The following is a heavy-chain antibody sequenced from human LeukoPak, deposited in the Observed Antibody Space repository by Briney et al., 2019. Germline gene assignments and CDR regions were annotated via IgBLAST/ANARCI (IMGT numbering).Heavy chain of an antibody. D-gene: IGHD3-10*01. CDR1: GFTFSSYS. J-gene: IGHJ4*02. CDR3: AKDRGWYFDY. CDR2: IRYDGSNK. V-gene: IGHV3-30*02. Sequence: PGGCLRLSCAASGFTFSSYSMHWVRLAPGKGLEWVAFIRYDGSNKYYADSVKGRFTISRDNSKNTLYLQMNSLRAEDTAVYYCAKDRGWYFDYWGQGTLVTVSS.